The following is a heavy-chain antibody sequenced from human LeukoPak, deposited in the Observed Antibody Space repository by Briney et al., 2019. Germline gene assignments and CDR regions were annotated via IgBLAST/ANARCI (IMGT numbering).Heavy chain of an antibody. CDR2: ISISSSYR. CDR1: GFTFSSYS. V-gene: IGHV3-21*01. CDR3: ARDQDWNDRGGLDY. J-gene: IGHJ4*02. Sequence: PGGSLRLSCAASGFTFSSYSMNWVRQAPGKGLEWVSSISISSSYRYYADSVKGRFTISRDNSKNTLYLQMNSLRAEDTAVYYCARDQDWNDRGGLDYWGQGTLVTVSS. D-gene: IGHD1-1*01.